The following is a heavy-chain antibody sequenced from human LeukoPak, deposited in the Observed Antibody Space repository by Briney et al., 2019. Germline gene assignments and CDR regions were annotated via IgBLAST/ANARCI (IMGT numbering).Heavy chain of an antibody. CDR2: ISGSGGNT. Sequence: LPGGFLRLSCAASGFTFSSCAMSWVRQAPGKGLEWVSVISGSGGNTYYADSVKGRFAISRDNAKNSLYLQMNSLRAEDTALYYCAKEPSSSWSPSYFDYWGQGTLVTVSS. CDR1: GFTFSSCA. D-gene: IGHD6-13*01. CDR3: AKEPSSSWSPSYFDY. J-gene: IGHJ4*02. V-gene: IGHV3-23*01.